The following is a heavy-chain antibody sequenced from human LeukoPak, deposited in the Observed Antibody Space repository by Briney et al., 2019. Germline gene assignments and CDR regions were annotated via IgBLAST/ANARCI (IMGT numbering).Heavy chain of an antibody. Sequence: GGSLRLSCAASGFSFSNHYMRWIRQAPGKGLEWVANINEDGSKKWHLGSVKGRFTVSRDNARNALYLQMNSLRVEDTAVYYCTRVIVAVPGYFDYFDFWGQGALVTVSS. CDR2: INEDGSKK. V-gene: IGHV3-7*01. D-gene: IGHD6-19*01. CDR1: GFSFSNHY. J-gene: IGHJ4*02. CDR3: TRVIVAVPGYFDYFDF.